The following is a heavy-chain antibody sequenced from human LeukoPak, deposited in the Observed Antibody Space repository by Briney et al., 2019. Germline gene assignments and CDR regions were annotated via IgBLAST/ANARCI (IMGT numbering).Heavy chain of an antibody. J-gene: IGHJ4*02. V-gene: IGHV1-46*01. Sequence: ASVKVSCKASGYTFTSYYMHWVRQAPGQGLEWMGIINPSGGSTSYAQKFQGRVTMTRDTSTSTVYMELSSLRSEDTAVYYCARDEGDGYNLEVFDYWGQGTLVTVSS. CDR3: ARDEGDGYNLEVFDY. CDR1: GYTFTSYY. D-gene: IGHD5-24*01. CDR2: INPSGGST.